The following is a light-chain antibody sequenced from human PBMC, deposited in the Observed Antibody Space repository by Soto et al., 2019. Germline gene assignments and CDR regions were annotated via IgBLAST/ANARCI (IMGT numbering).Light chain of an antibody. CDR1: SSNIGSGYD. Sequence: QSVLTQPPSVSGAPGQRVTISCTGSSSNIGSGYDVHWYQQLPGTAPKLLIYGNTNRPSGVPDRFSGSKSGTSASLAITGLQAEDEADYYCQSYDSSLSDWVFGGGTNVTVL. J-gene: IGLJ3*02. V-gene: IGLV1-40*01. CDR3: QSYDSSLSDWV. CDR2: GNT.